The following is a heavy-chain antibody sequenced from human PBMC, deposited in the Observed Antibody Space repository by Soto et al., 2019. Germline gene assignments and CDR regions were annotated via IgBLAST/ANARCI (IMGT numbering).Heavy chain of an antibody. Sequence: EMQLVESGGGLVQPGGSLRLSCVASEFTFGRYCMTWVRQAPGKGLEWVANINKDASKQNCVDSVKGRFTISRDNAENSLFLQMDQLRVEDTAVYYCARDFNPSFSYSVIFYDALDVWGQGTVVAVSS. D-gene: IGHD1-26*01. V-gene: IGHV3-7*04. CDR2: INKDASKQ. CDR1: EFTFGRYC. CDR3: ARDFNPSFSYSVIFYDALDV. J-gene: IGHJ3*01.